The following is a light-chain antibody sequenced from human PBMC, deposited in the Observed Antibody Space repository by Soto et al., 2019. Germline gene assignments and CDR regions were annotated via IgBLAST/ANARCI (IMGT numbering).Light chain of an antibody. CDR3: QQYGSYWT. CDR1: QSVSSSY. J-gene: IGKJ1*01. Sequence: EIVLTQSPGTLSLSPGERATLSCRASQSVSSSYLAWYQQKPGQAPRLLIYRASSRATGIPDRFSGSGSGTDFTLTIGCLEPEDFAVYYCQQYGSYWTFGQGTKGEIK. V-gene: IGKV3-20*01. CDR2: RAS.